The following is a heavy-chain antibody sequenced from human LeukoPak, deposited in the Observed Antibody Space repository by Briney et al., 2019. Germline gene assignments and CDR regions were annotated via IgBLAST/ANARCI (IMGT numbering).Heavy chain of an antibody. CDR1: GFTFNSYG. Sequence: GGSLRLSCAASGFTFNSYGMHWVRQAPGKGLEWVAYISSDGSKIYHADSVKGRFTISRDNSKNTLYGQMISLGPEDTAVYYCAKGGSASYYDCWGQGTLVTVSS. CDR3: AKGGSASYYDC. V-gene: IGHV3-30*02. D-gene: IGHD6-19*01. J-gene: IGHJ4*02. CDR2: ISSDGSKI.